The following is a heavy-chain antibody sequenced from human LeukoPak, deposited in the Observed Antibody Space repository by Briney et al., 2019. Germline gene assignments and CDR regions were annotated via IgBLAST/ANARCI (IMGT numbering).Heavy chain of an antibody. CDR3: ARARPSMWIDY. Sequence: GGSLRLSCAASGFTFSSYEMNWVRQAPGKGLEWVAVISYDGSDKFYADSVKGRFTISRDSSKNTLYLQMNSLRPEDTAVYYCARARPSMWIDYWGQGTLVTVSS. V-gene: IGHV3-30*04. CDR1: GFTFSSYE. CDR2: ISYDGSDK. J-gene: IGHJ4*02. D-gene: IGHD5-12*01.